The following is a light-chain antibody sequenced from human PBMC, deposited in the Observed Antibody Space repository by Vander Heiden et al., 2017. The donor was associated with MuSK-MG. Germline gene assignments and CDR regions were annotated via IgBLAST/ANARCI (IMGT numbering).Light chain of an antibody. Sequence: DIQMTQSPSTLSASVGDRVTITCRASQSISTWLAWYQQKPGKAPKLLIYKASSLEFGVPSRFSGSRSGTEFNITISSLQPDDFATYYCKQDNSSLWTFGQGTKVEIK. CDR2: KAS. J-gene: IGKJ1*01. V-gene: IGKV1-5*03. CDR1: QSISTW. CDR3: KQDNSSLWT.